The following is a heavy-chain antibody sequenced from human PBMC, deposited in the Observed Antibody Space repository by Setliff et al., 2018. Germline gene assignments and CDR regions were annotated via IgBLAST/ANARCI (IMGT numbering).Heavy chain of an antibody. CDR1: GYTFTSYD. Sequence: GASVKVSCQASGYTFTSYDINWVRQAPGQGLEWMGWMNPNSGNTGFAQNFQGRVTMTRNTSISTAYMELSALRSDDTAVYYCARRFSSGNYNNLGYWGQGALVTVSS. V-gene: IGHV1-8*01. CDR3: ARRFSSGNYNNLGY. CDR2: MNPNSGNT. J-gene: IGHJ4*02. D-gene: IGHD3-10*01.